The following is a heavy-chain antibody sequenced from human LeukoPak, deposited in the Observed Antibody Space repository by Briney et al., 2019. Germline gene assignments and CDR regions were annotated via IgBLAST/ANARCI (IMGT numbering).Heavy chain of an antibody. CDR1: GGSFSGYY. CDR3: ARPRSGYYSL. D-gene: IGHD3-22*01. V-gene: IGHV4-34*01. J-gene: IGHJ4*02. CDR2: IYHSGST. Sequence: SETLSLTCAVYGGSFSGYYWSWIRQPPGKGLEWIGSIYHSGSTYYNPSLKSRVTISVDTSKNQFSLKLSSVTAADTAVYYCARPRSGYYSLWGQGTLVTVSS.